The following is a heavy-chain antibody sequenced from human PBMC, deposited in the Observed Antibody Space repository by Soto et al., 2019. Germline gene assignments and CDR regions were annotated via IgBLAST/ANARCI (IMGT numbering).Heavy chain of an antibody. V-gene: IGHV4-59*08. CDR2: IYYSGST. Sequence: SETPSLTCTVSGDSINSHYWNWIRQPPGKGLEWIGYIYYSGSTNYNPSLKSRVAISVDTSKNQFSLRLSSVTAADTAVYYCARRPPPNYGMDVWGQGTTVTVSS. CDR3: ARRPPPNYGMDV. CDR1: GDSINSHY. J-gene: IGHJ6*02.